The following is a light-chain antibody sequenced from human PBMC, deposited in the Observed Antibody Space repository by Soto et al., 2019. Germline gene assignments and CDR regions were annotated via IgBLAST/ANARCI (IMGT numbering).Light chain of an antibody. Sequence: EIVMTQSPATLSVSPGERATLSCMASQSISSNLAWYQQKPGQGPRLLIYDASTRATGIPARFSGSGSGTDFTLTISSLQSEDFAVYYCQQYNNWLKWTFGQGTKVEIK. CDR2: DAS. V-gene: IGKV3-15*01. J-gene: IGKJ1*01. CDR1: QSISSN. CDR3: QQYNNWLKWT.